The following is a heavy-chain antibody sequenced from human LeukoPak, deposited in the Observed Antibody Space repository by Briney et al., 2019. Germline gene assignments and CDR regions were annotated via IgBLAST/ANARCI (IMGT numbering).Heavy chain of an antibody. CDR3: AIGGGSWPIDY. V-gene: IGHV3-66*01. D-gene: IGHD6-13*01. J-gene: IGHJ4*02. CDR1: GFTFSSNY. CDR2: IYSGGST. Sequence: GGSLRLSCAASGFTFSSNYMSWVRQAPGKGLEWVSVIYSGGSTYYSDSVKGRFTIYRDNSKNTLYLQMNSLRAEDTAVYYCAIGGGSWPIDYWGQGTLVTVSS.